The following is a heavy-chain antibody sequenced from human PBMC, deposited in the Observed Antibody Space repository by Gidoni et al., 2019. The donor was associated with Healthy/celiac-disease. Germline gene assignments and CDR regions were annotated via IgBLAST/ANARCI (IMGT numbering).Heavy chain of an antibody. D-gene: IGHD2-2*01. CDR2: ISSSSSYI. CDR3: ARDLIYCSSTSCYGVDAFDI. Sequence: EVQLVESGGGLVKPGGSLRLSCAASGCTFSSYSMNWVRQAPGKGLEWVSSISSSSSYIYYADSVKGRFTISRDNAKNSLYLQMNSLRAEDTAVYYCARDLIYCSSTSCYGVDAFDIWGQGTMVTVSS. CDR1: GCTFSSYS. J-gene: IGHJ3*02. V-gene: IGHV3-21*01.